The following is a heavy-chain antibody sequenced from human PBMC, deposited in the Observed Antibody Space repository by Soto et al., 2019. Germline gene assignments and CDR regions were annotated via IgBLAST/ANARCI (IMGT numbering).Heavy chain of an antibody. CDR2: ISNDGSNP. CDR3: ARTGYDRSGYFVEYYFDY. CDR1: GFTFSKYA. Sequence: QVQLVESGGGVVQPERSLRLSCAASGFTFSKYAMHWVRQARGTGLEWVAVISNDGSNPYYADSVKGRFTISRDNSKNTLYLQMNSLREEDTAVYYCARTGYDRSGYFVEYYFDYWGQGTRVTGSS. V-gene: IGHV3-30-3*01. J-gene: IGHJ4*02. D-gene: IGHD3-22*01.